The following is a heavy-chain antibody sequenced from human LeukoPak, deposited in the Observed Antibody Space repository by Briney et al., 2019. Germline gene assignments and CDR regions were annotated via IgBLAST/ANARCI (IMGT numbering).Heavy chain of an antibody. CDR1: GFTFSSYA. CDR3: ASRDHY. CDR2: ISYDGSNK. V-gene: IGHV3-30-3*01. J-gene: IGHJ4*02. Sequence: PGGSLRLSCAASGFTFSSYAMHWVRQAPGKGLEWVAVISYDGSNKHYADSVKGRFTISRDNSKNTLYLQMNSLRAEDTAVYYCASRDHYWGQGTLVTVSS.